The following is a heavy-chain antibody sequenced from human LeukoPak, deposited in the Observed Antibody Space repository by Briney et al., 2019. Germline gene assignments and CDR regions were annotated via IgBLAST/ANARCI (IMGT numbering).Heavy chain of an antibody. J-gene: IGHJ4*02. V-gene: IGHV3-21*01. Sequence: GGSLRLSCAASGFTFSSYSMNWVRQAPGKGLEWVSSINGRGGSTYYADSVKGRFTISRDNAKNSLYLQMNSLRAEDTAVYYCASALFSSGWYGGDYWGQGTLVTVSS. CDR1: GFTFSSYS. D-gene: IGHD6-19*01. CDR3: ASALFSSGWYGGDY. CDR2: INGRGGST.